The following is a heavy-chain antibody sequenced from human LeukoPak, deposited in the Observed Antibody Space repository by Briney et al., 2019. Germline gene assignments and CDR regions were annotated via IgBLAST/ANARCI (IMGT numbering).Heavy chain of an antibody. CDR1: GYTFTSYD. CDR2: MNPNGGNT. D-gene: IGHD3-10*01. V-gene: IGHV1-8*01. CDR3: ARVLVVGELLLFDP. Sequence: ASVKVSCKASGYTFTSYDINWVRQATGQGLEWMGWMNPNGGNTGYPQKFQGRVTMTRNTSISTAYMELSSLRSEDTAVYYCARVLVVGELLLFDPWGQGTLVIVSS. J-gene: IGHJ5*02.